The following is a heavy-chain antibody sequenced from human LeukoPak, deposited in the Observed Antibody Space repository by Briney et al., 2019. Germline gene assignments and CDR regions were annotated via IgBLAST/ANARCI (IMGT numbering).Heavy chain of an antibody. CDR3: ATYSSLNRREFQY. CDR1: GFTFSSYG. D-gene: IGHD3-22*01. Sequence: GGSLRLSCAASGFTFSSYGMHWVRQAPGKGLEWVAFIRYDGGNKYYADSVKGRFTISRDNSKNTLYLQMNSLRAEDTAVYYCATYSSLNRREFQYWGQGTLLTVSS. CDR2: IRYDGGNK. V-gene: IGHV3-30*02. J-gene: IGHJ1*01.